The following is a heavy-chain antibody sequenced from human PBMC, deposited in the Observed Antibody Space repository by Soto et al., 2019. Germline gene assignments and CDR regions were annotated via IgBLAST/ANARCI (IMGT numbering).Heavy chain of an antibody. J-gene: IGHJ6*02. D-gene: IGHD3-3*01. Sequence: QVQLVQSGAEVKKPGSSVKVSCKASGGTFSSYAISWVRQAPGQGLEWMGGIIPMFGTANYAQKFQGRVTMTADESTSTAYMELSSLRSEDTAVYYCARWSGYRNRVYYYGMDVWGQGTTVTVSS. V-gene: IGHV1-69*01. CDR3: ARWSGYRNRVYYYGMDV. CDR1: GGTFSSYA. CDR2: IIPMFGTA.